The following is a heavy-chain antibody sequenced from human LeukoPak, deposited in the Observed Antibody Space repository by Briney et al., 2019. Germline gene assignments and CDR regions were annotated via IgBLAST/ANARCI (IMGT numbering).Heavy chain of an antibody. Sequence: GGSLRLSCAASGFTFSSYEMNWVRQAPGKGLDGVSYISSSGSTIYYADSVKGRFTISRDNSKNTLHLQMNSLRVEDTAVYYCARGGDGYNFRFSAFDIWGQGTMVTVSA. CDR2: ISSSGSTI. J-gene: IGHJ3*02. CDR1: GFTFSSYE. V-gene: IGHV3-48*03. CDR3: ARGGDGYNFRFSAFDI. D-gene: IGHD5-24*01.